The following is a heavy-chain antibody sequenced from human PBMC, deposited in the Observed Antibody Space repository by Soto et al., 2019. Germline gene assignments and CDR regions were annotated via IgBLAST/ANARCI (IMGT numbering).Heavy chain of an antibody. CDR2: ISGSGGST. D-gene: IGHD6-13*01. CDR3: AKGSSSWYRSGLDY. J-gene: IGHJ4*02. CDR1: GFTFSSYA. Sequence: PGGSLRLSCAASGFTFSSYAMSWVRQAPGKGLEWVSAISGSGGSTYYADSVKGRFTISRDNSKNTLYLQMNSLRAEDTAVYYCAKGSSSWYRSGLDYWGQGTLVTVSS. V-gene: IGHV3-23*01.